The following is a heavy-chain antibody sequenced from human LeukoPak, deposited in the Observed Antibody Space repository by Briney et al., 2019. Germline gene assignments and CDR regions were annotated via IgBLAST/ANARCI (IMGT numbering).Heavy chain of an antibody. J-gene: IGHJ5*02. CDR1: GGSISSSSYY. D-gene: IGHD3-10*01. CDR3: ARRYYYSPGWFDP. V-gene: IGHV4-39*07. CDR2: IYYSGST. Sequence: PSETLSLTCTVSGGSISSSSYYWGWIRQPPGKGLEWIGSIYYSGSTYYNPSLKSRVTVSVDTSKNQFSLRLSSVTAADTAVYYCARRYYYSPGWFDPWGQGTLVTVSS.